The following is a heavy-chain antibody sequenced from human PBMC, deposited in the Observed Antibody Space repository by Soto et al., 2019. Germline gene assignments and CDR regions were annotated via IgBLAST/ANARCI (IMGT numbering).Heavy chain of an antibody. CDR2: IKQDGSEK. V-gene: IGHV3-7*01. Sequence: QPGGSLRLSCAVSGFTFSASWMNWVRQAPGKGLEWVANIKQDGSEKYYVDYVKGRFTISRDNAKNSLDLQMNSLRAEDTAVYYCVRDRGYCSGGICYSVLDYWGRGTLVTVSS. J-gene: IGHJ4*02. CDR3: VRDRGYCSGGICYSVLDY. D-gene: IGHD2-15*01. CDR1: GFTFSASW.